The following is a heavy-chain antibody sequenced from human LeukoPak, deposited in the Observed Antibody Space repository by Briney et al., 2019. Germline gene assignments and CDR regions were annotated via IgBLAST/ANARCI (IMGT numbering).Heavy chain of an antibody. CDR3: ARDGKGGYYY. CDR1: GGSISSGGYY. V-gene: IGHV4-31*03. CDR2: IYYSGST. Sequence: PSETLSLTCTVSGGSISSGGYYWSWIRQHPGKGLEWIGDIYYSGSTYYNPSLKSRVTISVDTSKNQFSLKLSSVTAADTAVYYCARDGKGGYYYWGQGTLVTVSS. D-gene: IGHD6-13*01. J-gene: IGHJ4*02.